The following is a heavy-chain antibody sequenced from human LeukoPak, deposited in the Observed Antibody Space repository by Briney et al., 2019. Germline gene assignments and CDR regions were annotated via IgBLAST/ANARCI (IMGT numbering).Heavy chain of an antibody. CDR2: IYYSGST. V-gene: IGHV4-39*01. CDR1: GGSISSSSYY. J-gene: IGHJ4*02. D-gene: IGHD4-17*01. CDR3: ARYSVTMSLTHFDF. Sequence: SETLSLTCTVSGGSISSSSYYWGWIRQPPGKGLEWIGSIYYSGSTYYSPSLKSRVTISVDTSKNQFSLKLSSVTAADTAVYYCARYSVTMSLTHFDFWGQGTLVSVSS.